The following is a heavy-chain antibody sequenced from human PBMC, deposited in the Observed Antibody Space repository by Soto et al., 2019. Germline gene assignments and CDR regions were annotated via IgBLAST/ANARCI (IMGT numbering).Heavy chain of an antibody. CDR2: IYYSGST. CDR1: GGSISSSSYY. Sequence: SETLSLTCTVSGGSISSSSYYWGWIRQPPGKGLEWIGSIYYSGSTYYNPSLKSRVTISVDTSKNQFSLKLSSVTAADTAVYYCARGPRDFWSGKAYYYYMDVWGKGTTVTVSS. V-gene: IGHV4-39*01. J-gene: IGHJ6*03. CDR3: ARGPRDFWSGKAYYYYMDV. D-gene: IGHD3-3*01.